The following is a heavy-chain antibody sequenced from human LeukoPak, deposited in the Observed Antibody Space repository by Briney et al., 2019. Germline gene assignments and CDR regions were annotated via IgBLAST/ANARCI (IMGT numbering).Heavy chain of an antibody. CDR1: GYVFTSHY. J-gene: IGHJ4*02. D-gene: IGHD2-2*01. V-gene: IGHV1-2*02. CDR2: INPNSGGT. CDR3: AREYCSSTSCQFYYFDY. Sequence: GASVKVSCKASGYVFTSHYIHWMRQAPGHGLEWMGMINPNSGGTNYAQKFQGRVTMTRDTSITTAYMELSGLRSDDTAMFYCAREYCSSTSCQFYYFDYWGQGTLVTVSS.